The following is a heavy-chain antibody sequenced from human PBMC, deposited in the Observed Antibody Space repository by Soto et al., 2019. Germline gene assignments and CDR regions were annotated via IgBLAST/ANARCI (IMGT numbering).Heavy chain of an antibody. J-gene: IGHJ5*02. CDR1: GFTFSSYG. V-gene: IGHV3-33*01. CDR3: ARDRGIQLWLQRYNWFDP. Sequence: QVQLVESGGGVVQPGRSLRLSCAASGFTFSSYGMHWVRQAPGKGLEWVAVIWYDGSNKYYADSVKGRFTISRDNSKNTLYLQMNSLRAEDTAVYYCARDRGIQLWLQRYNWFDPWGQGTLVTVSS. CDR2: IWYDGSNK. D-gene: IGHD5-18*01.